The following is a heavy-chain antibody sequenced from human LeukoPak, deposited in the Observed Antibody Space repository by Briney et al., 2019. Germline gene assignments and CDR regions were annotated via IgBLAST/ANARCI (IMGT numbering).Heavy chain of an antibody. CDR2: ISSSSSYI. Sequence: GGSLRLSCAASGFTFSSYSMNWVRQAPAKGLEWVSSISSSSSYIYYADSVKGRFTISRDNAKNSLYLQMNSLRADDTAVYYCARESSPGYSYGYPLAYWGQGTLVTVSS. J-gene: IGHJ4*02. D-gene: IGHD5-18*01. CDR3: ARESSPGYSYGYPLAY. V-gene: IGHV3-21*01. CDR1: GFTFSSYS.